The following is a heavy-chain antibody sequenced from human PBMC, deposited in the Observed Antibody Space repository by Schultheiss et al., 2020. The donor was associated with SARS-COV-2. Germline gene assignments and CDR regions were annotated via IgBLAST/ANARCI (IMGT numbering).Heavy chain of an antibody. CDR2: ITGGGGAT. CDR1: GFRFSNYA. V-gene: IGHV3-21*01. J-gene: IGHJ4*02. CDR3: ATVTSSAEDY. Sequence: GGSLRLSCAVSGFRFSNYAMNWVRQAPGKGLEWVSAITGGGGATYIADSMKGRLTVSRDNAKNSLFLQTNSLRAEDTAVYYCATVTSSAEDYWGQGTLVTVSS. D-gene: IGHD6-25*01.